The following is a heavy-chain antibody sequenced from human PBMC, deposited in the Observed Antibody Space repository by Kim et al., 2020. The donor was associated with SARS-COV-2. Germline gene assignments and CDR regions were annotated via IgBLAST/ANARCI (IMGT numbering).Heavy chain of an antibody. CDR1: GGSISSYY. CDR2: IYYSGST. V-gene: IGHV4-59*01. CDR3: ARDQPMLGAPGWFDP. D-gene: IGHD3-16*01. J-gene: IGHJ5*02. Sequence: SETLSLTCTVSGGSISSYYWSWIRQPPGKGLEWIGYIYYSGSTNYNPSLKSRVTISVDTSKNQFSLKLSSVTAAETAVCYCARDQPMLGAPGWFDPWGQGSLVTVSS.